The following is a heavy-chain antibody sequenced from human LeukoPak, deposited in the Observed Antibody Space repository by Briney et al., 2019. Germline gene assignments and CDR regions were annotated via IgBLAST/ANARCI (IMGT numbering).Heavy chain of an antibody. CDR2: IYYSGST. D-gene: IGHD3-3*01. Sequence: ASETLSLTCTVSGGSISSSSYYWGWIRQPPGKGLEWIGSIYYSGSTYYNPSLKSRVTISVDTSKNQFSLKLSSVTAADTAVYYCARQRGRSAWSGPDYWGQGTLVTVSS. CDR3: ARQRGRSAWSGPDY. J-gene: IGHJ4*02. CDR1: GGSISSSSYY. V-gene: IGHV4-39*01.